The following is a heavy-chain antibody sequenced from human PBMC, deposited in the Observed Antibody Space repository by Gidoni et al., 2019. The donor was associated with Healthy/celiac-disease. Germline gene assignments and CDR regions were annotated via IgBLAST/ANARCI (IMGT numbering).Heavy chain of an antibody. Sequence: QLQLQESGSGLVKPSQTLSLTCAVSGGPSSSGGYSWSWIRQPPGKGLEWIRYIYHSGSTYYNPSLKSRVTISVDRSKNQFSLKLSSVTAADTAVYYCARDREQLAFDPWGQGTLVTVSS. CDR3: ARDREQLAFDP. V-gene: IGHV4-30-2*01. CDR1: GGPSSSGGYS. J-gene: IGHJ5*02. CDR2: IYHSGST. D-gene: IGHD6-6*01.